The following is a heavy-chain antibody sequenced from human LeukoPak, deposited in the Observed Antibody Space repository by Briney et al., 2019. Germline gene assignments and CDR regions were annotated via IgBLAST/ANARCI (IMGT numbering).Heavy chain of an antibody. CDR1: GFTFSSYA. D-gene: IGHD2-2*01. J-gene: IGHJ6*03. CDR3: AKVGCSNTSCSKSYYYYYYMDV. CDR2: ISGSGGST. Sequence: PGGSLRLSCAASGFTFSSYAMSWVRQAPGKGLEWVSAISGSGGSTYYADSVKGRFTISRDNSKNTLYLQMNSLRAEDTAVYYCAKVGCSNTSCSKSYYYYYYMDVWGKGTTVTVSS. V-gene: IGHV3-23*01.